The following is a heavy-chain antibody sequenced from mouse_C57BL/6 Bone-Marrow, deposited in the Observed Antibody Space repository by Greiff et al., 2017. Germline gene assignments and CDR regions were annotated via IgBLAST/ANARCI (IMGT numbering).Heavy chain of an antibody. CDR2: IDPSDSET. J-gene: IGHJ3*01. CDR1: GYTFTSYW. V-gene: IGHV1-52*01. D-gene: IGHD1-1*01. CDR3: ARRDYYDGSSWFAY. Sequence: QVQLQQPGAELVRPGSSVKLSCKASGYTFTSYWMHWVKQRPIQGLEWIGNIDPSDSETHYNQKFKDKATLTVDKSSSTAYMQLSSLTSEDSAVYYCARRDYYDGSSWFAYWGQGTLGTVSA.